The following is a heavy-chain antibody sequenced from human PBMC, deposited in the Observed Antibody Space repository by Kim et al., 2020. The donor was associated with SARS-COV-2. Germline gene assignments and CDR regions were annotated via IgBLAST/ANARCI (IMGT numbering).Heavy chain of an antibody. CDR2: VYYTGTT. D-gene: IGHD1-26*01. V-gene: IGHV4-59*01. CDR1: GGAISNYY. J-gene: IGHJ4*02. CDR3: ARGSGLETRKIVFIPYYFDY. Sequence: SETLSLTCTVSGGAISNYYWSWVRQPPGKGLEWIGFVYYTGTTNYNPSLKSRVTISVDTSKNQFSLKLTSVTAADTAVYYCARGSGLETRKIVFIPYYFDYWGQGTLVHVSS.